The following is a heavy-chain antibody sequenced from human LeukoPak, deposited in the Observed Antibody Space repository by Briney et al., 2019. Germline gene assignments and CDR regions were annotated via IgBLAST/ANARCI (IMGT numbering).Heavy chain of an antibody. J-gene: IGHJ5*02. CDR1: GGSISSYY. V-gene: IGHV4-59*01. Sequence: SETLSLTCTVSGGSISSYYWSWIRQPPGKGLEWIGYIYYSGSTNYNPSLKSRVTISVDTSKNQFSLKLSSVTAADTAVYYCARELAAAANWFDPWDQGTLVTVSS. CDR2: IYYSGST. D-gene: IGHD6-13*01. CDR3: ARELAAAANWFDP.